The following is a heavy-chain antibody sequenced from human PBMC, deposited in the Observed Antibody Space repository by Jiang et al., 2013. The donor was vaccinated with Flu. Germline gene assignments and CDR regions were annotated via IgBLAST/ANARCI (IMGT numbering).Heavy chain of an antibody. CDR1: GGSISSSSYY. CDR2: IYYSGST. J-gene: IGHJ4*02. V-gene: IGHV4-39*07. D-gene: IGHD4-17*01. CDR3: ARYVYYGDYAFDY. Sequence: GPGLVKPSETLSLTCTVSGGSISSSSYYWGWIRQPPGKGLEWIGSIYYSGSTYYNPSLKSRVTISVDTSKNQFSLKLSSVTAADTAVYYCARYVYYGDYAFDYWGQGTLVTVSS.